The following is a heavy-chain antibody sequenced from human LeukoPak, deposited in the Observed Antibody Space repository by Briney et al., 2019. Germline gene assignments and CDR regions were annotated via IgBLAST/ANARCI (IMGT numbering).Heavy chain of an antibody. J-gene: IGHJ3*02. CDR2: FDPEDGET. Sequence: GGSLRLSCAASGFTFSDYYMSWIRQAPGKGLEWMGGFDPEDGETIYAQKFQGRVTMTEDTSTDTAYMELSSLRSEDTAVYYCATDHRLRFLEWFFAFDIWGQGTMVTVSS. CDR1: GFTFSDYY. CDR3: ATDHRLRFLEWFFAFDI. V-gene: IGHV1-24*01. D-gene: IGHD3-3*01.